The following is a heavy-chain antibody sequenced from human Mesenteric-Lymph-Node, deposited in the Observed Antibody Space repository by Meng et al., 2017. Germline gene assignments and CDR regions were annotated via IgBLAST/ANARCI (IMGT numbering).Heavy chain of an antibody. V-gene: IGHV4-31*11. CDR2: IYHSGST. CDR3: ARADKVRFDY. CDR1: GGSISSGGYY. Sequence: VQLQESGRGRVKRPGTLSLTCAVSGGSISSGGYYWSWIRQHPGKGLEWIGEIYHSGSTNYNPSLKSRVTISVDKSKNQFYLKLSSVTAADTAVYYCARADKVRFDYWGQGTLVTVSS. J-gene: IGHJ4*02.